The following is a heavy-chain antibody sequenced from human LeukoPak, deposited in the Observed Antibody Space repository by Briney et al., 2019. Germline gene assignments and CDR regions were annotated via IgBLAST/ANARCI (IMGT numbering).Heavy chain of an antibody. V-gene: IGHV4-61*02. CDR3: ARVEVRQYYYYMDV. J-gene: IGHJ6*03. CDR1: GGSISSGSYY. Sequence: PSQTLSLTCTVSGGSISSGSYYWSWIRQPAGKGLEWIGRIYTSGSTNYNPSLKSRVTISVDTSKNQFSLKLSSVTAADTAVYYCARVEVRQYYYYMDVWGKGTTVTISS. CDR2: IYTSGST.